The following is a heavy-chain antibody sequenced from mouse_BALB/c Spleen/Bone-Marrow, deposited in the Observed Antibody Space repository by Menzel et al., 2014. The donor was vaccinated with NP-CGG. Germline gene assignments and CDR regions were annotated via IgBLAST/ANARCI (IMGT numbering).Heavy chain of an antibody. J-gene: IGHJ2*01. CDR1: GFNIKDTY. CDR3: ASYDYGYYFDY. D-gene: IGHD2-4*01. Sequence: AELVKPGASVKLSCTASGFNIKDTYMHWVKQRPEQGLEWIGRIDPANGNTKYDPKFQGKATITADTSSNAAYLQLSSLTSEDTAVYYCASYDYGYYFDYWGQGTTLTVSS. V-gene: IGHV14-3*02. CDR2: IDPANGNT.